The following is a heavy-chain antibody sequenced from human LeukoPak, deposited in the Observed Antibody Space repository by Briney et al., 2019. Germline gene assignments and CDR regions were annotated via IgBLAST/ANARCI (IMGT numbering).Heavy chain of an antibody. D-gene: IGHD5-24*01. V-gene: IGHV3-30-3*01. CDR2: MSFDGTHI. CDR1: GFTFGSYA. Sequence: GRSLRLSCAASGFTFGSYAMHWVRQAPGKGLEWVAVMSFDGTHIYYADSVKGRFTISRDNAKNSLYLQMNSLRAEDTAVYYCARDHGRELDGYNEQNFDYWGQGTLVTVSS. J-gene: IGHJ4*02. CDR3: ARDHGRELDGYNEQNFDY.